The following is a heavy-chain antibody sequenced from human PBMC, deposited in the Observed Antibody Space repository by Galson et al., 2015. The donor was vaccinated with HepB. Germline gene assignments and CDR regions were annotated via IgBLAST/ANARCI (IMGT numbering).Heavy chain of an antibody. Sequence: SETLSLTCTVSGGSISPYYWSWIRQTPGQGLEWLGYVNYNGNSHYNPSLRRRVIISLDTSKKEISLMLTSVTAADTAVYYCVRDRLPAAGSSIYSYYGLDVWGQGATVTVSS. J-gene: IGHJ6*01. CDR1: GGSISPYY. CDR2: VNYNGNS. D-gene: IGHD2/OR15-2a*01. CDR3: VRDRLPAAGSSIYSYYGLDV. V-gene: IGHV4-59*01.